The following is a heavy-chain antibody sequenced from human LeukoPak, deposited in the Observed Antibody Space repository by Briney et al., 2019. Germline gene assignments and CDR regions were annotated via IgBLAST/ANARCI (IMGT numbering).Heavy chain of an antibody. CDR3: ARCSGSTYYFDY. CDR1: GGSISSGSYY. Sequence: PSETLSLTCTVSGGSISSGSYYWSWIRQPAGKGLEWIGRIYTSGSTNYNPSLKSRVTISVDTSKNQFSLKLSSVTAADTAVYYCARCSGSTYYFDYWGQGTLVTVSS. V-gene: IGHV4-61*02. J-gene: IGHJ4*02. CDR2: IYTSGST. D-gene: IGHD1-26*01.